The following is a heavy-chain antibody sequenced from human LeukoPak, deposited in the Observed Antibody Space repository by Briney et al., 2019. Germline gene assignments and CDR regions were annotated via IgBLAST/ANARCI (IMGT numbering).Heavy chain of an antibody. CDR3: ASPALRDGSSWHFDY. Sequence: GASVKVSCKASGYTFTSYYMHWVRQAPGQGLEWMGIINPSGGSTSYAQKFQGRVTMTTDTSTSTVYMELSSLKSEDTAVYYCASPALRDGSSWHFDYWGQGTLVTVSS. CDR1: GYTFTSYY. D-gene: IGHD6-13*01. J-gene: IGHJ4*02. CDR2: INPSGGST. V-gene: IGHV1-46*01.